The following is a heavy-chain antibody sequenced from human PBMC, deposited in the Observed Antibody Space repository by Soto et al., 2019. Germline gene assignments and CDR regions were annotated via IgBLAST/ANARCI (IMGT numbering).Heavy chain of an antibody. D-gene: IGHD5-18*01. V-gene: IGHV3-7*03. J-gene: IGHJ6*02. CDR2: IKQDGSEK. CDR1: GFTFRSYW. CDR3: ARVDTATRGYYYYGMDV. Sequence: LRLSCAASGFTFRSYWMSWVRQAPGKGLEWVANIKQDGSEKYYVDSVKGRFTISRDNAKNSLYLQMNSLRAEDTAVYYCARVDTATRGYYYYGMDVWGQGTTVTVSS.